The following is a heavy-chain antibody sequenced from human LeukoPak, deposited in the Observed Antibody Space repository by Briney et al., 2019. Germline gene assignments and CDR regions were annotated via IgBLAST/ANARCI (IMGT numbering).Heavy chain of an antibody. J-gene: IGHJ4*02. CDR3: ARVHYYYDSSGYYCY. V-gene: IGHV1-2*02. CDR2: INPNSGGT. Sequence: ASVKVSCKASGYTFTGYYMHWVRQAPGQGLEWMGWINPNSGGTNYAQKFQGRVTMTRDTSISTAYMGLSRLRSDDTAVYYCARVHYYYDSSGYYCYWGQGTLVTVSS. D-gene: IGHD3-22*01. CDR1: GYTFTGYY.